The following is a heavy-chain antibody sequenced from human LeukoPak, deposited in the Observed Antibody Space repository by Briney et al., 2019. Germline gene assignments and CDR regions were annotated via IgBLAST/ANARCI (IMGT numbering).Heavy chain of an antibody. J-gene: IGHJ4*02. D-gene: IGHD6-19*01. CDR1: GFTFSRYW. Sequence: GGSLRLSCAASGFTFSRYWMHWVRQAPGKGLVWVSRINSDGSSTSYADSVKGRFTISRDNAKNTLYLQMNSLRAEDTAVYYCARVGSGWSPFDYWGQGTLVTVSS. CDR2: INSDGSST. CDR3: ARVGSGWSPFDY. V-gene: IGHV3-74*01.